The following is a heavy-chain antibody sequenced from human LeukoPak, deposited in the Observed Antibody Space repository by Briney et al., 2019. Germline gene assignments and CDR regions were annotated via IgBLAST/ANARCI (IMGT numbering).Heavy chain of an antibody. Sequence: ASVKVSCKASGYTFTSYGISWVRQAPGQGLEWMGWISAYNGNTNYAQKLQGRVTMTTDTSTSAAYMELRSLTSDDTAVYYCARDKAVTTELTQYFHHWGQGTLVTVSS. CDR2: ISAYNGNT. CDR3: ARDKAVTTELTQYFHH. J-gene: IGHJ1*01. CDR1: GYTFTSYG. V-gene: IGHV1-18*01. D-gene: IGHD4-11*01.